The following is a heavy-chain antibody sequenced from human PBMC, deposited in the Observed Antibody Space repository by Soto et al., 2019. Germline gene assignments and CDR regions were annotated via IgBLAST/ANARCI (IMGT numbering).Heavy chain of an antibody. V-gene: IGHV1-69*01. D-gene: IGHD5-18*01. CDR3: TRVLGYTFEPGKTRYYAMDV. Sequence: VQLVQSGAEVKKPGSSVTVSCKTSGGTFSKDAINWVRQAPGQGLEWMGLLIPVFGSPIYAQKFQGRIRITADESTSTDFMDLSSLRSEDTAVYYCTRVLGYTFEPGKTRYYAMDVWGQGTTVSVSS. CDR1: GGTFSKDA. J-gene: IGHJ6*02. CDR2: LIPVFGSP.